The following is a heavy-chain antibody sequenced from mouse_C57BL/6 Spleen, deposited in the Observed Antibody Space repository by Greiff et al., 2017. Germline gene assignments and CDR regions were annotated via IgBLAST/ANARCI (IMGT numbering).Heavy chain of an antibody. CDR3: ARTDGLRYWYFDV. Sequence: VQLQQSGAELVRPGTSVKVSCKASGYAFTNYLIEWVKQRPGQGLEWIGVFNPGSGGTNYNEKFKGKATLTADKSSSTAYMQLSSLTSEDSAVYFCARTDGLRYWYFDVWGTGTTVTVSS. D-gene: IGHD3-1*01. V-gene: IGHV1-54*01. J-gene: IGHJ1*03. CDR1: GYAFTNYL. CDR2: FNPGSGGT.